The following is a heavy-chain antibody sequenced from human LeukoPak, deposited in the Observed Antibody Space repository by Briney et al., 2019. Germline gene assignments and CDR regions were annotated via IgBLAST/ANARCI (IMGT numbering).Heavy chain of an antibody. J-gene: IGHJ4*02. Sequence: PGGSLRPSCEASGFTFSSYAMSWVRQAPGKGLAWVSVISSSADSTYYADSVKGRFTSSRDNSKNTLYLQMNNLRAEDTAVYYCAKPLEKYTYGGNFDYWGQGILVTVSS. D-gene: IGHD4-23*01. CDR3: AKPLEKYTYGGNFDY. V-gene: IGHV3-23*01. CDR1: GFTFSSYA. CDR2: ISSSADST.